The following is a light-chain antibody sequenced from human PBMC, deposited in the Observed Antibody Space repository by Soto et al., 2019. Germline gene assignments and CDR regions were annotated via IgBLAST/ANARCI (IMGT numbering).Light chain of an antibody. CDR1: QSVSSV. CDR2: GAS. CDR3: QQYNAWSLS. V-gene: IGKV3-15*01. Sequence: EIVMTQSPATLSVSPGERASLSCRASQSVSSVLAWYQHKPGQAPRLLIYGASTRASGIPARFSGSGSGTEFTLTISSLQSEDVAVYYCQQYNAWSLSFGGGTKVEIK. J-gene: IGKJ4*01.